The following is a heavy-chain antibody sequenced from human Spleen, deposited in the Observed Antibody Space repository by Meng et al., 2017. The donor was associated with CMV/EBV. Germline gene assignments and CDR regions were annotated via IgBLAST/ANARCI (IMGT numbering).Heavy chain of an antibody. V-gene: IGHV1-8*01. D-gene: IGHD2-2*01. Sequence: INWVRQATGQGLEWMGWMNPNSGNTGYAQKFQGRVTMTRNTSISTAYMELSSLRSEDTAVYYCARGDCSSTSCYGDRVYYYYGMDVWGQGTTVTVSS. J-gene: IGHJ6*02. CDR2: MNPNSGNT. CDR3: ARGDCSSTSCYGDRVYYYYGMDV.